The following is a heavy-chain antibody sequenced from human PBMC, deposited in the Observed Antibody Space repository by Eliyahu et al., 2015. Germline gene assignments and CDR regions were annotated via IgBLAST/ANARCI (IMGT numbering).Heavy chain of an antibody. CDR1: GYTFTSYY. D-gene: IGHD1-26*01. CDR3: ARPRSLSGSRDAFDI. CDR2: INPSGGST. Sequence: QVQLVQSGAEVKKPGASVKVSCKASGYTFTSYYMHWVRQAPGQGLEWMGIINPSGGSTSYAQKFQGRVTMTRDTSTSTVYMELSSLRSEDTAVYYCARPRSLSGSRDAFDIWGQGTMVTVSS. J-gene: IGHJ3*02. V-gene: IGHV1-46*01.